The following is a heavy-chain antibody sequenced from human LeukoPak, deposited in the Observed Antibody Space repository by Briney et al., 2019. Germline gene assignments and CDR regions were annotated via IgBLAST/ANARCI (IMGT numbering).Heavy chain of an antibody. J-gene: IGHJ4*02. CDR2: IYYSGST. D-gene: IGHD3-22*01. Sequence: TLSLTCTVSGGSISSGGYYWSWMGQHPGKGLEGIGYIYYSGSTYDNPALKSRATISVDTSKNQFSLKLRSVNAARADVYSCARDANYYDSSGLDYWGQGTLVTVSS. V-gene: IGHV4-31*03. CDR1: GGSISSGGYY. CDR3: ARDANYYDSSGLDY.